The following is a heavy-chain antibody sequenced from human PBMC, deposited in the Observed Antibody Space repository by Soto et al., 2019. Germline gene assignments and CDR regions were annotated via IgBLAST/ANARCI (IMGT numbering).Heavy chain of an antibody. D-gene: IGHD2-2*01. Sequence: GGSLRLSXAASGFTFSSYAMHWVRQAPGKGLEWVAVISYDGSNKYYADSVKGRFTISRDNSKNMLYLQMNSLRAEDTAVYYYARGPSSLTRFDYWGQGTLVTVSS. V-gene: IGHV3-30-3*01. J-gene: IGHJ4*02. CDR2: ISYDGSNK. CDR3: ARGPSSLTRFDY. CDR1: GFTFSSYA.